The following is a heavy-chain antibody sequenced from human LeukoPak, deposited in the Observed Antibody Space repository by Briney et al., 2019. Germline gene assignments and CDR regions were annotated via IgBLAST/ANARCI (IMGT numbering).Heavy chain of an antibody. CDR2: ISSSGSTI. Sequence: GGSLRLSCAASGFTFSDYYMSWIRQAPGKGLEWVSYISSSGSTIYYADSVKGRFTISRDNSKNTLYLQMNSLRAEDTAVYYCAKDRSGVYSSSWYVFDYWGQGTLVTVSS. CDR3: AKDRSGVYSSSWYVFDY. V-gene: IGHV3-11*01. CDR1: GFTFSDYY. J-gene: IGHJ4*02. D-gene: IGHD6-13*01.